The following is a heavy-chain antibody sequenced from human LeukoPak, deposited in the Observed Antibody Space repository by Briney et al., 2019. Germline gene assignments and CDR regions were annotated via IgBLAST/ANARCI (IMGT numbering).Heavy chain of an antibody. CDR3: AKDPRDSSGWYSWDAFDI. V-gene: IGHV3-7*03. D-gene: IGHD6-19*01. CDR1: GFTFSSYW. CDR2: IKQDGSEK. J-gene: IGHJ3*02. Sequence: GGSLRLSCAASGFTFSSYWMSWVRQAPGKGLEWVANIKQDGSEKYYVDSVKGRFTISRDNSKNTLYLQMNSLRAEDTAVYYCAKDPRDSSGWYSWDAFDIWGQGTMVTVSS.